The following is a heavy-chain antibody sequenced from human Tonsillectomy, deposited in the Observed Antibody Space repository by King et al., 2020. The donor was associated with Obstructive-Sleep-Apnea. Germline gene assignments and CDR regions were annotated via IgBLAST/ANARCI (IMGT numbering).Heavy chain of an antibody. V-gene: IGHV3-30*18. D-gene: IGHD4/OR15-4a*01. CDR1: GFTLRNYG. Sequence: VQLVESGGGVVQPGRSLRLSCAASGFTLRNYGMHWVRQAPGKGLEWVALISYDGTNKYYADSVKGRFTISRDNSQNTVYLQMNSLRVEETAVFYCAKGSYPNTVLNAWGQGTLVTGSS. CDR3: AKGSYPNTVLNA. J-gene: IGHJ5*02. CDR2: ISYDGTNK.